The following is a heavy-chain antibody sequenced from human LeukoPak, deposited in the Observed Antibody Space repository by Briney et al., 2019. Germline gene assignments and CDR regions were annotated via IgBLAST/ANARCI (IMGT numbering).Heavy chain of an antibody. V-gene: IGHV4-34*01. D-gene: IGHD5-18*01. CDR2: INHSGST. Sequence: SETLSLTCAVYGGSFSGYYWSWIRQPLGKGLEWIGEINHSGSTNYNPSLKSRVTISVDTSKNQFSLKLSSVTAADTAVYYCARKIRGYSYDYWGQGTLVTVSS. CDR1: GGSFSGYY. J-gene: IGHJ4*02. CDR3: ARKIRGYSYDY.